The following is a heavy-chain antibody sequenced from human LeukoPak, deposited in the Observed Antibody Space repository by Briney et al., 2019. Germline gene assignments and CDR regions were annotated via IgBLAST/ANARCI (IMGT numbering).Heavy chain of an antibody. CDR3: AKWPTVTTFDY. J-gene: IGHJ4*02. CDR1: GLTFSSYG. CDR2: ISGSGGST. Sequence: GGSLRLSCAASGLTFSSYGMSWVRQAPGKGLEWVSAISGSGGSTYYADSVKGRFTISRDNSKNTLYLQMNSLRAEDTAVYYCAKWPTVTTFDYWGQGTLVTVSS. V-gene: IGHV3-23*01. D-gene: IGHD4-17*01.